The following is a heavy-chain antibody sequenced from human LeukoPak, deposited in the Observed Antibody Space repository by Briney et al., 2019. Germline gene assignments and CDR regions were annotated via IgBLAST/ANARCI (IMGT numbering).Heavy chain of an antibody. CDR2: IYTSGST. CDR3: ARDRPRIAAAGLDY. V-gene: IGHV4-4*07. D-gene: IGHD6-13*01. Sequence: PSETLSLTCTVSGGSISSYYWSWIRQPAGKGLEWIGRIYTSGSTNYNPSLKSRVTMSVDTAKNQFSLKLSSVTAADTAVYYCARDRPRIAAAGLDYWGQGTLVTVSS. J-gene: IGHJ4*02. CDR1: GGSISSYY.